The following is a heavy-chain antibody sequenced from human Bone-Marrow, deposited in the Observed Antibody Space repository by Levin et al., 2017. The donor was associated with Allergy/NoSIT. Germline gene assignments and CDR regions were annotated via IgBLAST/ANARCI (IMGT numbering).Heavy chain of an antibody. J-gene: IGHJ4*02. CDR3: ARDENPGEVIGSGWGINY. CDR2: ISSSSSTI. CDR1: GFTFNTYS. Sequence: GGSLRLSCAASGFTFNTYSMNWVRQAPGKGLEWVSYISSSSSTIYYADSVKGRFTISRDNAKNSLYLQMNSLRAEDTAVYYCARDENPGEVIGSGWGINYWGQGTLVTVSS. V-gene: IGHV3-48*01. D-gene: IGHD6-19*01.